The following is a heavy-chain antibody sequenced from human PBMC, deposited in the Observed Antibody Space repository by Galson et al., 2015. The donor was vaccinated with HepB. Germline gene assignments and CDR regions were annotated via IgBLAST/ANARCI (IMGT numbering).Heavy chain of an antibody. J-gene: IGHJ5*02. CDR1: GDSVSSNSAA. D-gene: IGHD3-22*01. CDR2: AYYRSKWYY. V-gene: IGHV6-1*01. Sequence: CAISGDSVSSNSAAWSWIRQSPSRGLEWLGRAYYRSKWYYDYAVSVRSRITINPDISRNQFSLQLYSVTPEDTAVYYCARNVYYDTSGYYYKPGWVDPWGRGTLVTVSS. CDR3: ARNVYYDTSGYYYKPGWVDP.